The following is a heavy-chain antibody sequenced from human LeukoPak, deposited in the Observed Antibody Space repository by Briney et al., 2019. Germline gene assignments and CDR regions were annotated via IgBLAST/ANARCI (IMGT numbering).Heavy chain of an antibody. Sequence: SETLSLTCAVYGGSFSGYYWSWIRQPPGKGLEWIGEINHSGSTNYNPSLKSRVTIFVDTSKNQFSLKLSSVTAADTAVYYCARYKSGDAFDIWGQGTMVTVSS. V-gene: IGHV4-34*01. D-gene: IGHD1-26*01. CDR3: ARYKSGDAFDI. J-gene: IGHJ3*02. CDR1: GGSFSGYY. CDR2: INHSGST.